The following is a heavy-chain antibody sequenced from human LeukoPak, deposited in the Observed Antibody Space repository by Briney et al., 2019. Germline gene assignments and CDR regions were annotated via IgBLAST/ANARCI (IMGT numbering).Heavy chain of an antibody. D-gene: IGHD6-19*01. J-gene: IGHJ4*02. Sequence: PGGSLRLSCAASGFTFSSYWMNWVRQAPGKGLEWVAVISYDGGNRNYADSVKGRFTISRDNSKNTLYLEMNSLGPEDTAVYYCARDPPFSSGWSQNYFDYWGQGTLVTVSS. CDR3: ARDPPFSSGWSQNYFDY. CDR2: ISYDGGNR. V-gene: IGHV3-30*03. CDR1: GFTFSSYW.